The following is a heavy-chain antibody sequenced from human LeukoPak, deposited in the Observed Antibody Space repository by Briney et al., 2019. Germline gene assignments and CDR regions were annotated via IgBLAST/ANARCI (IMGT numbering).Heavy chain of an antibody. V-gene: IGHV3-7*01. CDR1: GFSFSESR. Sequence: GGSLRLSCEGSGFSFSESRMSWVRQAPGKGLEWVASVKQEGREKYYVASVKDRFDISRDDAKHSLYLQMNTLRSADVALYYCRSYCGTNWVIGYWGQGTLVTVSS. D-gene: IGHD2-2*01. J-gene: IGHJ4*02. CDR3: RSYCGTNWVIGY. CDR2: VKQEGREK.